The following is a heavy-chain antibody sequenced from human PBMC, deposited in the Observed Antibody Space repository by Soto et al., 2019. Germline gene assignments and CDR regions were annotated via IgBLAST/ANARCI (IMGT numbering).Heavy chain of an antibody. CDR3: ARQNTRIIVATIGYFDY. CDR1: GYTFTSYA. Sequence: ASVKVSCKASGYTFTSYAMHWVRQAPGQRLEWMGWINAGNGNTKYSQKFQGRVTITRDTSASTAYMELSSLRSEDTAVYYCARQNTRIIVATIGYFDYWGQGTLVTVSS. D-gene: IGHD5-12*01. CDR2: INAGNGNT. V-gene: IGHV1-3*01. J-gene: IGHJ4*02.